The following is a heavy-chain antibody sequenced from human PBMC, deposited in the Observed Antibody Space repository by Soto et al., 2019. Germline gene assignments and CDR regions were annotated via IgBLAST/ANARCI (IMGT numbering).Heavy chain of an antibody. CDR1: GFTFSTYG. D-gene: IGHD2-21*02. Sequence: QVQLVESGGGEVQPGRSLTISCAASGFTFSTYGMHWVRQTPGKGLAWVAVISYDGTNKFYSDSVKGRFTISRDNFKNTLTLQMNSLRADATAVYSCAKDLQSYGDYDYYCY. CDR2: ISYDGTNK. V-gene: IGHV3-30*18. CDR3: AKDLQSYGDYDYYCY. J-gene: IGHJ6*03.